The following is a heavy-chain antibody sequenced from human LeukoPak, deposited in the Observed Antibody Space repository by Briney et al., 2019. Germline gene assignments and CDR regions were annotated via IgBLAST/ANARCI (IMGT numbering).Heavy chain of an antibody. Sequence: KTSQTLSLTCTVSGGSISSGGYYWSWIRQPPGKGLEWIGYIYHSGSTYYNPSLKSRVTISVDRSKNQFSLKLSSVTAADTAVYYCARDRPGGSSLDYWGQGTLVTVSS. CDR3: ARDRPGGSSLDY. D-gene: IGHD6-13*01. V-gene: IGHV4-30-2*01. CDR1: GGSISSGGYY. CDR2: IYHSGST. J-gene: IGHJ4*02.